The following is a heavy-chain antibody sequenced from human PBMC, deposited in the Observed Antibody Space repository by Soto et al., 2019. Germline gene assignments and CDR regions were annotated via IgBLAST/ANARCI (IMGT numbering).Heavy chain of an antibody. J-gene: IGHJ4*02. D-gene: IGHD3-16*01. CDR3: AKRYDYIWGSYPLYFDY. CDR2: ISGSGGST. Sequence: EVQLLESGGGLVQPGGSLRLSCAASGFTFSSYAMSWVRQAPGKGLEWVSAISGSGGSTYYADSVKGRFTISRDNSKNTLYLQMNSLRAEDTAVYYCAKRYDYIWGSYPLYFDYWGQGTLVTVSS. V-gene: IGHV3-23*01. CDR1: GFTFSSYA.